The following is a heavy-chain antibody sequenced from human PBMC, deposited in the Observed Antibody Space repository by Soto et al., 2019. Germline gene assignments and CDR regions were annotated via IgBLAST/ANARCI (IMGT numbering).Heavy chain of an antibody. D-gene: IGHD3-16*01. Sequence: EVQLLESGGGLVQPGEYLRLSCAASGFSFSTFEMSWVRQAPGRGLEWVSFISDDSSRTYYADAVKGRFTISRDNSKHTLYLQMNSLTAEDTAVYACVKGGWLDFWGQGTLVTVSS. CDR3: VKGGWLDF. J-gene: IGHJ5*01. V-gene: IGHV3-23*01. CDR2: ISDDSSRT. CDR1: GFSFSTFE.